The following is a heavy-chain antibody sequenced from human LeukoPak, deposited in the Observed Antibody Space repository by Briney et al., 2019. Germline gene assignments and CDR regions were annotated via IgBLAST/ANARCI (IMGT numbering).Heavy chain of an antibody. D-gene: IGHD5-24*01. J-gene: IGHJ4*02. Sequence: PGGSLRLSCAASGFTVSSNYMSWVRQAPGKGLEWVSVFYRSGSTYYADSVKGRFTISRDNSKNTVYLQMNSLRAEGTAVYYCARGDGYNFWDYWGQGTLVTVSS. CDR1: GFTVSSNY. CDR2: FYRSGST. CDR3: ARGDGYNFWDY. V-gene: IGHV3-53*01.